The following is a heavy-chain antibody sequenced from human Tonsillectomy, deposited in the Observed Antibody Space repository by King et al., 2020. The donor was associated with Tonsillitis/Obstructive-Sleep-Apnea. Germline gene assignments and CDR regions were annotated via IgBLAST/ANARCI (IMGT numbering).Heavy chain of an antibody. D-gene: IGHD3-22*01. V-gene: IGHV3-30*18. Sequence: QLVQSGGGVVQPGRSLRLSCAASGFTFSSYGMHWVRQAPGKGLEWVAVISYDGSNKYYADSVKGRFTISRDNSKNTLYLQMNSLRAEDTAVYYCAKDKPSLPTYYYDSSGFVAFDIWGQGTMVTVSS. CDR2: ISYDGSNK. CDR3: AKDKPSLPTYYYDSSGFVAFDI. J-gene: IGHJ3*02. CDR1: GFTFSSYG.